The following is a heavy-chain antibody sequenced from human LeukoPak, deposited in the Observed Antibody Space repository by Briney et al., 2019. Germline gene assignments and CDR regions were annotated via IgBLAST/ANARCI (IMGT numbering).Heavy chain of an antibody. Sequence: GGSLRLSCAASGFTFDDYAMHWVRQAPGKGLEWVSGISWNSGSIGYADSVKGRSTISRDNAKNSLYLRMNSLRAEDTALYYCAKVYGGYSYGLDYWGQGTLVTVSS. CDR2: ISWNSGSI. J-gene: IGHJ4*02. CDR1: GFTFDDYA. V-gene: IGHV3-9*01. D-gene: IGHD5-18*01. CDR3: AKVYGGYSYGLDY.